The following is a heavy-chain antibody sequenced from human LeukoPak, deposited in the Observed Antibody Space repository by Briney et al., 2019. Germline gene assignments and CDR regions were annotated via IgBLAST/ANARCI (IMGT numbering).Heavy chain of an antibody. CDR1: GGTFSSYA. CDR3: ARGADLDAFDI. Sequence: SVKVSCKASGGTFSSYAICWVRQAPGQGLEWMGRIIPILGIANYAQKFQGRVTITADKSTSTAYMELSSLRSEDTAVYYCARGADLDAFDIWGQGTMVTVSS. J-gene: IGHJ3*02. V-gene: IGHV1-69*04. CDR2: IIPILGIA.